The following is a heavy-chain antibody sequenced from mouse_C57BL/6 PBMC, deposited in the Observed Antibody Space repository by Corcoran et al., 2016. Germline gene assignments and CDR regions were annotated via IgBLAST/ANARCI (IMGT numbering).Heavy chain of an antibody. CDR2: IYPGSGNT. CDR3: ASDTTVVAPFDY. V-gene: IGHV1-66*01. J-gene: IGHJ2*01. D-gene: IGHD1-1*01. Sequence: QVQLQQSGPELVKPGASVKISCKASGYSFTSYYIHWVKQRPGQGLEWIGWIYPGSGNTKYNEKFKGKATLTADTSSSTAYMQLSSLTSEDSAVYYCASDTTVVAPFDYWGQGTTLTVSS. CDR1: GYSFTSYY.